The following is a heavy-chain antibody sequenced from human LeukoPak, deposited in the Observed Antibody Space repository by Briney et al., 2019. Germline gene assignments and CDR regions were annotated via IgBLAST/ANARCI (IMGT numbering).Heavy chain of an antibody. CDR3: VKDRWVDY. Sequence: GGGLVQPVVSLRISCSTSGFSFSSYAMPWVRQAPGKGLEYVSSISSEGGKTYYPDSVKGRFTISRDNSKSTLYLQMSSLRSEDTAVYYCVKDRWVDYWGQGILVTVSS. CDR1: GFSFSSYA. J-gene: IGHJ4*02. CDR2: ISSEGGKT. V-gene: IGHV3-64D*09. D-gene: IGHD4-23*01.